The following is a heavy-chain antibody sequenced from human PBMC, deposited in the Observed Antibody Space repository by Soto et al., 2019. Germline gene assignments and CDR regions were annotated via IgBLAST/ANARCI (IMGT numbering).Heavy chain of an antibody. D-gene: IGHD1-1*01. V-gene: IGHV3-23*01. J-gene: IGHJ1*01. CDR2: ISGSGVAK. CDR1: GFTFSSSA. Sequence: EVQLLESGGGLVQPGGSLRLSCVVSGFTFSSSAINWVRQAPGKGLEWVSTISGSGVAKFYADSVKGRFTISRDNSNNTVSLQMNSLRAEDAAVYYCAKDRSPGATTWNVYWGQGTLVTVSS. CDR3: AKDRSPGATTWNVY.